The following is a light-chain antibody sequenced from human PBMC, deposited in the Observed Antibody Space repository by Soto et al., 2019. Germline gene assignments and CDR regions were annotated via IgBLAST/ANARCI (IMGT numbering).Light chain of an antibody. V-gene: IGKV3-20*01. CDR3: QQYGSSTPIT. CDR1: QSVSSSY. CDR2: GAS. Sequence: EIVLTQSPGTLSLSPGERATLSCRASQSVSSSYLAWYQQKPGQAPRLLIYGASSRATGIPDRFSGSGSGTDFTLTIRRLEPEDFAVYYCQQYGSSTPITFGKGTRLEIK. J-gene: IGKJ5*01.